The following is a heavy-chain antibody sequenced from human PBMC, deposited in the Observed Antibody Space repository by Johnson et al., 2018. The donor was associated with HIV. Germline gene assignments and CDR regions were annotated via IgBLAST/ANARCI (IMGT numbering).Heavy chain of an antibody. D-gene: IGHD3-16*01. CDR1: GFTFNNAW. Sequence: VQLVESGGGLVKPGGSLRLSCAASGFTFNNAWMNWVRQAPGKGLEWVGRIKSKTDGGTTDYAAPVKGRFSISKDDSKNTLYLQMNSLKIEDTAVYYCAKVGDSPDAFDIWGQGTMVTVSS. CDR2: IKSKTDGGTT. CDR3: AKVGDSPDAFDI. J-gene: IGHJ3*02. V-gene: IGHV3-15*01.